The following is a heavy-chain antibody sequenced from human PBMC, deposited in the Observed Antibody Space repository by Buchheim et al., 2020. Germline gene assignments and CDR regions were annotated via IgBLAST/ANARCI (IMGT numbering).Heavy chain of an antibody. CDR3: ASGVGYDFLDY. D-gene: IGHD5-12*01. Sequence: QVQLHQWGAGLLKPSETLSLTCAVYGGSFSGYYWSWICQHPGKGLEWIGYIYYSGSTYYNPSLKSRVTISVDTSKNQFSLKLSSVTAADTAVYYCASGVGYDFLDYWGQGTL. CDR1: GGSFSGYY. V-gene: IGHV4-34*01. CDR2: IYYSGST. J-gene: IGHJ4*02.